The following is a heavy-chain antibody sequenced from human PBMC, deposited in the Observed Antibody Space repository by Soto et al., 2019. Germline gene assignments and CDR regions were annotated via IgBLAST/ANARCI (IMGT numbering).Heavy chain of an antibody. V-gene: IGHV4-34*01. D-gene: IGHD3-10*01. CDR2: INDSGNI. J-gene: IGHJ6*03. Sequence: QVQLQQWGAGLLKPSETLSLTCAVYGGSFSGYQWTWIRQTPGKGLEWIGEINDSGNINYNPSLKSRVTIFLDTSKKQISLKLGSVTAADTAVYYCARGLILWFGELSRRGGYYYYMDVWGEGTTVIVSS. CDR3: ARGLILWFGELSRRGGYYYYMDV. CDR1: GGSFSGYQ.